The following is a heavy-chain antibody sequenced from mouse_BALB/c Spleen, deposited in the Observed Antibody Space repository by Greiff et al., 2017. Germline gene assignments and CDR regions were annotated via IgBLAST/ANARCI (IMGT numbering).Heavy chain of an antibody. Sequence: QVQLQQSGAELMKPGASVKISCKATGYTFSSYWIEWVKQRPGHGLEWIGEILPGSGSTNYNEKFKGKATFTADTSSNTAYMQLSSLTSEDSAVYYCACHYYVCGVDYWGQGTTVTVAS. CDR1: GYTFSSYW. J-gene: IGHJ2*01. D-gene: IGHD1-2*01. CDR3: ACHYYVCGVDY. V-gene: IGHV1-9*01. CDR2: ILPGSGST.